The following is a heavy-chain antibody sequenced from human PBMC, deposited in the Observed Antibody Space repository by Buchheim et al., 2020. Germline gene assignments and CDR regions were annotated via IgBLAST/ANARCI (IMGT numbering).Heavy chain of an antibody. CDR2: ISYDGSNK. CDR1: GFTFSSYA. D-gene: IGHD3-22*01. J-gene: IGHJ4*02. V-gene: IGHV3-30-3*01. CDR3: ARDLFGYYYDSSGYYPGDY. Sequence: QVQLVESGGGVVQPGRSLRLSCADSGFTFSSYAMHWVRQAPGKGLEWVAVISYDGSNKYYADSVKGRFTISRDNSKNTLYLQMNSLRAEDTAVYYRARDLFGYYYDSSGYYPGDYWGQGTL.